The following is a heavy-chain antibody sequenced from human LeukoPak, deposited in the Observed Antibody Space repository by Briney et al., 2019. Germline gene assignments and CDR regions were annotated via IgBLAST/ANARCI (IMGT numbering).Heavy chain of an antibody. V-gene: IGHV3-7*01. D-gene: IGHD2-15*01. J-gene: IGHJ4*02. CDR3: ARSRGPDRYCSGGTCYFPDGNYDY. CDR2: IKQDGSEK. CDR1: GFTFSSYW. Sequence: GGSLRLSCAASGFTFSSYWMSWVRQAPGKGLEWVANIKQDGSEKYYVDSVKGRFTISRDNAKNSLYLQMNSLRAEDTAVYHCARSRGPDRYCSGGTCYFPDGNYDYWGQGSLVTVSS.